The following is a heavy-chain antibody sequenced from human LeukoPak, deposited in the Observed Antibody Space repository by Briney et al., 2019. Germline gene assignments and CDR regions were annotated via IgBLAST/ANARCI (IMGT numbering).Heavy chain of an antibody. CDR3: VKGQLVKIPKYYYYGMDV. J-gene: IGHJ6*02. Sequence: QTGGSLRPSCAASGFTFNDYAMHWVRQAPGKGLEWVSGISWNSGSIGYADSVKGRFTISRDNAKNSLYLQMNSLRAEDTALYYCVKGQLVKIPKYYYYGMDVWGQGTTVTVSS. V-gene: IGHV3-9*01. D-gene: IGHD6-13*01. CDR1: GFTFNDYA. CDR2: ISWNSGSI.